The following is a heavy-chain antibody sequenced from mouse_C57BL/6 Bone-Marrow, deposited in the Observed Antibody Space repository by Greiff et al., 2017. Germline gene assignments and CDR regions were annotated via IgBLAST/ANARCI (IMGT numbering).Heavy chain of an antibody. V-gene: IGHV5-6*02. CDR3: ARLGLRQFAY. Sequence: DVMLVESGGDLVKPGGSLKLSCAASGFTFSSYGMSWVRQTPDKRLEWVATISSGGSYTYYPDSVKGLFTISRDNAKNTLYLQMSSLKSEDTAMYYCARLGLRQFAYWGQGPLVTVSA. CDR2: ISSGGSYT. J-gene: IGHJ3*01. D-gene: IGHD2-4*01. CDR1: GFTFSSYG.